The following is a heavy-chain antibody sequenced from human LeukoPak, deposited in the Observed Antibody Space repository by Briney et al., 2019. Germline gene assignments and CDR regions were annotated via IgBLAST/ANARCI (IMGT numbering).Heavy chain of an antibody. Sequence: GGSLRLSCAASGFTFSGPAMHWVRQAPGKGLEWVGRIRSKANSYATAYAASVKGRFTISRDDSKNTAYLQMNSLKTEDTAVYYCARERWGHAFDIWGQGTLVTVSS. V-gene: IGHV3-73*01. CDR2: IRSKANSYAT. D-gene: IGHD1-1*01. CDR1: GFTFSGPA. CDR3: ARERWGHAFDI. J-gene: IGHJ3*02.